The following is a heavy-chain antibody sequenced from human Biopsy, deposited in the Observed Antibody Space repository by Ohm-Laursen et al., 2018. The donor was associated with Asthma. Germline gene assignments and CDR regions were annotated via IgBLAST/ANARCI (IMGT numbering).Heavy chain of an antibody. CDR2: ISVYNGNT. J-gene: IGHJ6*02. D-gene: IGHD4-23*01. CDR1: GYTFNSAG. CDR3: ARAVGYPHYYGIDV. Sequence: GSSVKVSCKTSGYTFNSAGITWVRQAPGQGLEWMGWISVYNGNTKVAQKLQDRVTMITDTSTSTAYMELRSLRSDDTAVYFCARAVGYPHYYGIDVWGQGTTVTVS. V-gene: IGHV1-18*01.